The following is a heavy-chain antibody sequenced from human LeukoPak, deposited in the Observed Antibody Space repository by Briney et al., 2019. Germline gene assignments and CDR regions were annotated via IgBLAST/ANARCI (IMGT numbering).Heavy chain of an antibody. D-gene: IGHD2/OR15-2a*01. J-gene: IGHJ5*02. CDR3: ARDGSSSTTNCDEINLFDP. V-gene: IGHV1-46*01. CDR1: GYTFSDYY. Sequence: ASVKVSCTASGYTFSDYYMHWVRQAPGQGLEWMGVINPSGGSTKYAQKFQGRVTITRDNSKSTVDMELSSLRSEDTAVYYCARDGSSSTTNCDEINLFDPWGQETLVSVSS. CDR2: INPSGGST.